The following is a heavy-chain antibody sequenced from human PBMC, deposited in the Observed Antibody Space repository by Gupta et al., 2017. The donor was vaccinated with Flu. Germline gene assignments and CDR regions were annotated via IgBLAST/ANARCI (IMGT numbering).Heavy chain of an antibody. J-gene: IGHJ4*02. D-gene: IGHD3-22*01. CDR3: ASYYYDSSDTHF. CDR1: SFSGYG. Sequence: SFSGYGMNWVRQVPGKGLECVSYISGRGTTIYYADSVKGRFTISRDNAKNSLYLQMNSLRAEDTAVYYCASYYYDSSDTHFWGQGTLVTVSS. CDR2: ISGRGTTI. V-gene: IGHV3-48*01.